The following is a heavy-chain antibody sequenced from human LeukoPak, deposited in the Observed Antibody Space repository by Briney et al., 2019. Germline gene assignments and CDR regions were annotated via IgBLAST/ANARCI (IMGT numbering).Heavy chain of an antibody. CDR3: ARQILYSSSWYYWFDP. CDR1: GYSFTSYW. D-gene: IGHD6-13*01. CDR2: IYPGDSDT. V-gene: IGHV5-51*01. Sequence: GESLKISCKGSGYSFTSYWIGWVRQMPGKGLEWMGIIYPGDSDTRYSPSFQGQVTISADKSISTAYLQWSSLRASDTAMYYCARQILYSSSWYYWFDPWGQGTLVTVSS. J-gene: IGHJ5*02.